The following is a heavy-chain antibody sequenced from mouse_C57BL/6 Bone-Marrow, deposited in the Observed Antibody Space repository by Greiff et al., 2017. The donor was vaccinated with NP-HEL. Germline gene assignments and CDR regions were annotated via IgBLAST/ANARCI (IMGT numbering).Heavy chain of an antibody. CDR1: GFTFSSYA. J-gene: IGHJ2*01. Sequence: EVKLMESGGGLVKPGGSLKLSCAASGFTFSSYAMSWVRQTPEKRLEWVATISDGGSYTYYPDNVKGRFTISRDNAKNNLYLQMSHLKSEDTAMYYCAREGARGRADYWGQGTTLTVSS. CDR3: AREGARGRADY. D-gene: IGHD3-1*01. V-gene: IGHV5-4*01. CDR2: ISDGGSYT.